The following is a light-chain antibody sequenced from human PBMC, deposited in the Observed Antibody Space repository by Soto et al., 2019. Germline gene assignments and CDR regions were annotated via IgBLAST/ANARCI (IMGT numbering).Light chain of an antibody. V-gene: IGKV1-33*01. CDR3: QQYDNLPLT. CDR2: DAS. J-gene: IGKJ5*01. Sequence: DIQMTQSPSSLSASVGDRVTITCQASQDISNYLNWYQQKPWKAPKLLIYDASNLEIGVPSRFSGSGSGTDFTFTISRLQPEDLATYYCQQYDNLPLTFGQGTRLEIK. CDR1: QDISNY.